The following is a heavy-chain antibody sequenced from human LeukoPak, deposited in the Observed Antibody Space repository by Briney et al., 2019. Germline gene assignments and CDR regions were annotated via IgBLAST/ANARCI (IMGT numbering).Heavy chain of an antibody. D-gene: IGHD3-3*01. Sequence: PGGSLRLSCAASGFTFSSYAMHWVRQAPGKGLEWVAVISYDGSNKYYADSVKGRFTISRDNSKNTLYLQMNSLRAEDTAVYYCARDPNYDFWSGRPEYYFDYWGQGTLVTVSS. V-gene: IGHV3-30-3*01. CDR2: ISYDGSNK. CDR1: GFTFSSYA. J-gene: IGHJ4*02. CDR3: ARDPNYDFWSGRPEYYFDY.